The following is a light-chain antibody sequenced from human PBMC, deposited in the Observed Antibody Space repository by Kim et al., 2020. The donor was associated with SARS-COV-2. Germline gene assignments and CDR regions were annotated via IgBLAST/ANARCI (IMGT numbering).Light chain of an antibody. J-gene: IGLJ1*01. CDR1: SSDVGGYNY. CDR2: DVS. V-gene: IGLV2-14*03. CDR3: SSYTSSSTYV. Sequence: GQSLTISCTGTSSDVGGYNYVHWYQQHHGKAHKLMIYDVSNRHSGVSNRFSGSKSGNTASLTISGLQAEDEADYYCSSYTSSSTYVFGTGTKVTVL.